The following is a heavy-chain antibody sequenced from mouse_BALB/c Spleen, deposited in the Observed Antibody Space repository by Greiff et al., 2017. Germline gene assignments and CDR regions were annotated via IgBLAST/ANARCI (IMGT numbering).Heavy chain of an antibody. J-gene: IGHJ2*01. D-gene: IGHD1-1*01. CDR3: AREGYGKGDYFDY. CDR2: IHPSDSET. V-gene: IGHV1S82*01. Sequence: VLLLQSGAELVRPGASVKLSCKASGYSFTSYWMNWVKQRPRQGLEWIGMIHPSDSETRLNQKFKDKATLTVDKSSSTAYLQLSSPTSEDSAVYYCAREGYGKGDYFDYWGQGTTLTVSA. CDR1: GYSFTSYW.